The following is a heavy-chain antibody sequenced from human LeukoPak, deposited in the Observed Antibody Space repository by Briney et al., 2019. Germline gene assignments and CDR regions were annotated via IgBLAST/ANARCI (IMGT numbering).Heavy chain of an antibody. V-gene: IGHV1-18*04. J-gene: IGHJ4*02. Sequence: ASVKVSCKASGYTFTGYYMHWVRQAPGQGLEWMGWISAYNGNTNHAQKLQGRVTMTTDTSTSTAYMELRSLRSDDTAVYYCARDLTTVTRALSDYWGQGTLVTVSS. CDR3: ARDLTTVTRALSDY. D-gene: IGHD4-17*01. CDR1: GYTFTGYY. CDR2: ISAYNGNT.